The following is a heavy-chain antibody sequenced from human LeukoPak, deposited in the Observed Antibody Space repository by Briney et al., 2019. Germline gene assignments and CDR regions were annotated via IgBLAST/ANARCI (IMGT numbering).Heavy chain of an antibody. CDR3: AKDRGMGQWLPLTFDY. D-gene: IGHD6-19*01. CDR2: MGAGGTS. V-gene: IGHV3-23*01. Sequence: PGGSLRLSCAASGFTLSSYAMNWVRQAPGRGLEWVSVMGAGGTSYYADSVKGRFTISRDNSKNTLYLQMFSLRDEDTAVYYCAKDRGMGQWLPLTFDYWGQGTLVTVSS. CDR1: GFTLSSYA. J-gene: IGHJ4*02.